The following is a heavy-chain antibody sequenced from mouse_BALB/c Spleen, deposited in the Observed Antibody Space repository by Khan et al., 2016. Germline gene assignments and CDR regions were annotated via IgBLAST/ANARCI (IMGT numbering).Heavy chain of an antibody. CDR2: ISYTGST. Sequence: EVQLQESGPGLVKPSQSLSLTCTVTGYSITSDYAWNWIRQFQGNKLEWMGYISYTGSTSYTPSFKSRTSITRDTSDNPFFLQFHSVTTEDTATYYCARSGPFYFDYWGQGTTLTVSS. V-gene: IGHV3-2*02. CDR1: GYSITSDYA. CDR3: ARSGPFYFDY. D-gene: IGHD4-1*01. J-gene: IGHJ2*01.